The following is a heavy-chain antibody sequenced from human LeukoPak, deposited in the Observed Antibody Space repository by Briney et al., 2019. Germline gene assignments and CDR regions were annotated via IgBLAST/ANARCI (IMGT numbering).Heavy chain of an antibody. CDR3: ARGYSSGWFDMYYFEE. CDR2: ISSSGSYI. D-gene: IGHD6-19*01. CDR1: GFNLSTYN. Sequence: GGSLRLSCAVSGFNLSTYNLNWVRQAPGKGLEWVSTISSSGSYIYYSDSVKGRFTISTDTAKNSLFLQMNSLRVEDTALYYCARGYSSGWFDMYYFEEWGQGALVTVSS. V-gene: IGHV3-21*01. J-gene: IGHJ4*02.